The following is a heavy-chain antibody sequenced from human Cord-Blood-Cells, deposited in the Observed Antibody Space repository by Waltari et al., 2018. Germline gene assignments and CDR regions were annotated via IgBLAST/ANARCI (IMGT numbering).Heavy chain of an antibody. Sequence: QVQLQESGPGLVKPSQTLSLTCTVSGGSISSGDYYWSWVRQPPGQGLEWIGYIYYSGSTYYNPSLKSRVTISVDTSKNQFSLKLSSVTAADTAVYYCARTPAARNWFDPWGQGTLVTVSS. D-gene: IGHD6-6*01. V-gene: IGHV4-30-4*01. CDR3: ARTPAARNWFDP. CDR1: GGSISSGDYY. J-gene: IGHJ5*02. CDR2: IYYSGST.